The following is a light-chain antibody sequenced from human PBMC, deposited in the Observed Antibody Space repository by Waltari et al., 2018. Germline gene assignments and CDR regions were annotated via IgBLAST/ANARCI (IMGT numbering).Light chain of an antibody. CDR2: GAS. CDR3: QQYGSSLGT. Sequence: ENVLTQSPGTLSLSPGERATLPCRAGPSGRSNYLAWYQKKPGQAPRLLSYGASSRATGIPDRFSGSGSGTDFTLTISRLEPEDFAVYYCQQYGSSLGTFGQGTKVEIK. CDR1: PSGRSNY. V-gene: IGKV3-20*01. J-gene: IGKJ1*01.